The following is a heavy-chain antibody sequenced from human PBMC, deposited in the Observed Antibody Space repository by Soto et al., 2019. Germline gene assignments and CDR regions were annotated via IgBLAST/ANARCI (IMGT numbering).Heavy chain of an antibody. J-gene: IGHJ2*01. V-gene: IGHV3-23*01. CDR3: ERGSRGWPLNPQTWYFDL. CDR2: ISGSGGST. CDR1: GFTFSSYA. Sequence: EVQLLESGGGLVQPGGSLRLSCAASGFTFSSYAMSWVRQAPGKGLEWVSAISGSGGSTYYADSVKGRFTISRDNSKNTLYLHMHSLRAEDTAVDDCERGSRGWPLNPQTWYFDLWGRGTLVTVSS. D-gene: IGHD6-19*01.